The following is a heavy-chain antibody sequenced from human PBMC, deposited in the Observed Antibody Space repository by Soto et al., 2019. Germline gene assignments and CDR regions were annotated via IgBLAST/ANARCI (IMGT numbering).Heavy chain of an antibody. CDR3: AGDSIAAADAYYYYYMDV. V-gene: IGHV3-66*02. CDR1: GFTVRSNY. J-gene: IGHJ6*03. D-gene: IGHD6-13*01. Sequence: LSLTCAASGFTVRSNYMSWVRQAPGKGLEWVSVIYSGGSTYYADSVKGRFTISRDNSKNTLYLQMNSLRAEDTAVYYCAGDSIAAADAYYYYYMDVWGKGTTVTVSS. CDR2: IYSGGST.